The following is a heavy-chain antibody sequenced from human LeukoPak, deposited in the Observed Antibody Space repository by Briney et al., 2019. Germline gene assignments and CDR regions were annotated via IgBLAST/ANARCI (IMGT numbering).Heavy chain of an antibody. CDR1: SDSISSHY. J-gene: IGHJ4*02. CDR3: ARQNYYSSGSSIDY. V-gene: IGHV4-59*11. Sequence: SETLSLTCSVSSDSISSHYWSWIRQPPGTGLEWSGYIYYSGSTNYDPSLKSRVTISVDTSKSQFPLNLSSVTAADTAVYYCARQNYYSSGSSIDYWGQGALVTVSP. D-gene: IGHD3-10*01. CDR2: IYYSGST.